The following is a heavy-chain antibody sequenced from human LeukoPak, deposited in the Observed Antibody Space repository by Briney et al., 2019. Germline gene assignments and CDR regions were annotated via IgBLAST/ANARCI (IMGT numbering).Heavy chain of an antibody. CDR2: ISAYNGNT. Sequence: ASVKVSCKASGYTFTSYGISWVRQAPGQGLEWMGWISAYNGNTNYAQKLQGRVTMTTDTSTSTAYMELRSLRSDDTAVYYCARYSNFLRYYHYMDVWGKGTTVTVSS. D-gene: IGHD4-11*01. CDR1: GYTFTSYG. CDR3: ARYSNFLRYYHYMDV. V-gene: IGHV1-18*01. J-gene: IGHJ6*03.